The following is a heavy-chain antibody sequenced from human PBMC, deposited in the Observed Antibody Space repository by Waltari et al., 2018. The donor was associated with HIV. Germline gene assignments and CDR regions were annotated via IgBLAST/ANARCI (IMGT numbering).Heavy chain of an antibody. CDR3: ARDVGPGTYDFDS. Sequence: QVQLVQSGAEGKKPGSSVKVSCKASGCTSTNYAISWVRQAPGQGLEWMGGVIPIFGSPNYAQKFRGRVTITADESTYTSYMELSSLRFEDTAIYYCARDVGPGTYDFDSWGQGTLVTVSS. D-gene: IGHD3-10*01. CDR1: GCTSTNYA. CDR2: VIPIFGSP. J-gene: IGHJ4*02. V-gene: IGHV1-69*13.